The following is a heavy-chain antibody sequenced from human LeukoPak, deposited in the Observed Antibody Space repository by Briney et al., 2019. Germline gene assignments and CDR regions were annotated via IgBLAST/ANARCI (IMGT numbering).Heavy chain of an antibody. J-gene: IGHJ3*02. Sequence: KPSEILSLTCTVSGGSISSSSYYWGWIRQPPGKGLEWIGSIYYSGSTYYNPSLKSRVTISVDTSKNQFSLKLSSVTAADTAVYYCASPFYDFWSGAFDIWGQGTMVTVSS. CDR1: GGSISSSSYY. CDR2: IYYSGST. D-gene: IGHD3-3*01. CDR3: ASPFYDFWSGAFDI. V-gene: IGHV4-39*01.